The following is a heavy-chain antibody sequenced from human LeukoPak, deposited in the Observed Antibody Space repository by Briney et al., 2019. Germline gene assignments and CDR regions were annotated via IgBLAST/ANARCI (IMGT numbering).Heavy chain of an antibody. D-gene: IGHD6-13*01. Sequence: GGSLRLSCAASGFTFRSYSMNWVRQAPGKGLEWVPYISSSIITIYYADSVKGRFTISRDNAKNSLYLQMNSLRDEDTAVYYCAIDNSAERGQQLANWGQGILVTVSS. CDR3: AIDNSAERGQQLAN. V-gene: IGHV3-48*02. J-gene: IGHJ4*02. CDR1: GFTFRSYS. CDR2: ISSSIITI.